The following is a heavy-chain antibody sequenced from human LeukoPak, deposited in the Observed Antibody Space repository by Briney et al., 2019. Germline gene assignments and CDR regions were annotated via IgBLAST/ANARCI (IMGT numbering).Heavy chain of an antibody. J-gene: IGHJ4*02. D-gene: IGHD6-6*01. Sequence: SETLSLTCAVSGGSISSYYWSWIRQPPGKGLEWIGYIYYSGSTNYNPSLKSRVTISVDTSKNQFSLKLSSVTAADTAVYYCARDIAAHPGAFDYWGQGTLVTVSS. CDR2: IYYSGST. CDR1: GGSISSYY. CDR3: ARDIAAHPGAFDY. V-gene: IGHV4-59*01.